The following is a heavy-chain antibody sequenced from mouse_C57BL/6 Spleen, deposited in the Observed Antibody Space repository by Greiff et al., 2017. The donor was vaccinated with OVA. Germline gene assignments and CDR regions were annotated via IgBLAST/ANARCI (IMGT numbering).Heavy chain of an antibody. V-gene: IGHV2-2*01. D-gene: IGHD1-1*01. CDR3: ARNNYGSTWYFDV. J-gene: IGHJ1*03. CDR1: GFSLTSYG. Sequence: VQRVESGPGLVQPSQSLSITCTVSGFSLTSYGVHWVRQSPGKGLEWLGVIWSGGSTDYNAAFISRLSISKDNSKSQVFFKMNSLQADDTAIYYCARNNYGSTWYFDVWGTGTTVTVSS. CDR2: IWSGGST.